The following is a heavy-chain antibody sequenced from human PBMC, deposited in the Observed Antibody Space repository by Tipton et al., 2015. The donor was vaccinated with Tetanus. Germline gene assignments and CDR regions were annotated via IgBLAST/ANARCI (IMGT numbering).Heavy chain of an antibody. J-gene: IGHJ4*02. CDR2: INPHSGDT. V-gene: IGHV1-2*06. Sequence: QSGAEVKKPGASVKVSCKASGYTFTDYYLHWVRQTPGQGLEWMGRINPHSGDTNYPQKFQGRVTMTRDTSITTAYLELNRVRSDDTAVYYCARGGTYCSGGSCNPDYWGQGTLVTVSS. CDR1: GYTFTDYY. CDR3: ARGGTYCSGGSCNPDY. D-gene: IGHD2-15*01.